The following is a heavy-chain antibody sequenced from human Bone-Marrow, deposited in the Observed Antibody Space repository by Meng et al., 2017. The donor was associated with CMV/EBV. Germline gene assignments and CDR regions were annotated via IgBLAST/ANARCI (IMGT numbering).Heavy chain of an antibody. CDR3: ARVGSGSYYVSAAVDY. CDR1: GGSASSGSYY. J-gene: IGHJ4*02. D-gene: IGHD1-26*01. Sequence: SETLSPTCTVFGGSASSGSYYWSWIRQPPGKGLEWIGYIYYSGSTNYNPSLKSRVTISVDTSKNQFSLKLSSVTAADTAVYYCARVGSGSYYVSAAVDYWGQGTLVTVSS. V-gene: IGHV4-61*01. CDR2: IYYSGST.